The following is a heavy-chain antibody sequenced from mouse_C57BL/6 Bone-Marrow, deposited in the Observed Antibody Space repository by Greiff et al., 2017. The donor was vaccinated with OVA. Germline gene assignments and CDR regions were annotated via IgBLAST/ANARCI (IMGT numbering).Heavy chain of an antibody. Sequence: QVQLKQSGAELARPGASVKLSCKASGYTFTSYGISWVKQRTGQGLEWIGEIYPRSGNTYYNEKFKGKATLTADKSSSTAYMELRSLTSEDSAVYFCARWDYPFDYWGQGTTLTVSS. V-gene: IGHV1-81*01. J-gene: IGHJ2*01. CDR3: ARWDYPFDY. D-gene: IGHD2-4*01. CDR2: IYPRSGNT. CDR1: GYTFTSYG.